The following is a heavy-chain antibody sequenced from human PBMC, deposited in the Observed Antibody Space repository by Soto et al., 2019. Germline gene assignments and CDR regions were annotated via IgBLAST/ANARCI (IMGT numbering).Heavy chain of an antibody. Sequence: SVKVSCKASGGTFSNYALTWVRQAPGQGLEWMGGIIPIFGTPNYAQKFRGRVTITADESTSTAYMELSSLRSEDTAVYYCARGVTIFGVVTTYYYYGMDAWGQGTRVTVSS. V-gene: IGHV1-69*13. J-gene: IGHJ6*01. CDR2: IIPIFGTP. D-gene: IGHD3-3*01. CDR3: ARGVTIFGVVTTYYYYGMDA. CDR1: GGTFSNYA.